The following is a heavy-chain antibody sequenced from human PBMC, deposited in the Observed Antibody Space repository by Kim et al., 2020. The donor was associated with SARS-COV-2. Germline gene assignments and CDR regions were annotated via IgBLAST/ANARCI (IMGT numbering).Heavy chain of an antibody. V-gene: IGHV4-61*07. Sequence: SLKRRVTISVHTSKNQYSLKLSSVTAADTAVYYCAGQKWGDYISFGMDVWGEGTTVTVSS. J-gene: IGHJ6*01. CDR3: AGQKWGDYISFGMDV. D-gene: IGHD2-8*01.